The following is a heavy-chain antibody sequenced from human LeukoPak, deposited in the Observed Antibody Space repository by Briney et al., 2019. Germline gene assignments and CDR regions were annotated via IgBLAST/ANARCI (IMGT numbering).Heavy chain of an antibody. CDR3: ARSSYSGSSRAFDY. CDR2: IYTSGST. CDR1: GGSISSGSYY. D-gene: IGHD1-26*01. Sequence: SQTLSLTCTVSGGSISSGSYYWSWIRQPAGKGLEWIGRIYTSGSTNYNPSLKSRVTISVDTSKNRFSLKLSSVTAADTAVYYCARSSYSGSSRAFDYWGQGTLVTVSS. J-gene: IGHJ4*02. V-gene: IGHV4-61*02.